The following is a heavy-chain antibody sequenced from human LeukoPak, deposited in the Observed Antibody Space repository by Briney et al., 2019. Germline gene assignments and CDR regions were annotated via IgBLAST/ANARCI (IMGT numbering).Heavy chain of an antibody. CDR2: INHSGST. V-gene: IGHV4-34*01. CDR1: GGSFSGYY. D-gene: IGHD3-10*01. Sequence: SETLSLTCAVYGGSFSGYYWSWIRQPPGKGLEWIGEINHSGSTNYNPSLKSRVTISVDTSENQFSLKLSSVTAADTAVYYCARGLSPLLWFGVYSNWFDPWGQGTLVTVSS. J-gene: IGHJ5*02. CDR3: ARGLSPLLWFGVYSNWFDP.